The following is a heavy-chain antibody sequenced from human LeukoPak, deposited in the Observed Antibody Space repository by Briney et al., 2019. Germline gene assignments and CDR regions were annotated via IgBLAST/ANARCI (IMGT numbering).Heavy chain of an antibody. D-gene: IGHD6-13*01. V-gene: IGHV1-18*01. CDR2: ISAYNGNT. CDR1: GYTFTSFG. CDR3: ARDPLSSSLMFDP. Sequence: GASVKVSCKASGYTFTSFGTSWVRQAPGQGLEWMGWISAYNGNTNYARKLQGRVTMTTDTSTSTAYMELRSLRSDDTAVYYCARDPLSSSLMFDPWGQGTLVTVSS. J-gene: IGHJ5*02.